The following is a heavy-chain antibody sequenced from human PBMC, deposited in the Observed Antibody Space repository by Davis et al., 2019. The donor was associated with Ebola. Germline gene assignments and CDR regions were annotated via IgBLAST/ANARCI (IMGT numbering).Heavy chain of an antibody. CDR2: IIPILGIA. J-gene: IGHJ1*01. D-gene: IGHD6-13*01. Sequence: AASVKVSCKASGGTFSSYTISWVRQAPGQGLEWMGRIIPILGIANYAQKFRGRVTITADKSTSTAYMELNSLTSEDTAVYYCARVTLDSSSWYEEYFHPWGQGTLVIVSS. CDR3: ARVTLDSSSWYEEYFHP. CDR1: GGTFSSYT. V-gene: IGHV1-69*02.